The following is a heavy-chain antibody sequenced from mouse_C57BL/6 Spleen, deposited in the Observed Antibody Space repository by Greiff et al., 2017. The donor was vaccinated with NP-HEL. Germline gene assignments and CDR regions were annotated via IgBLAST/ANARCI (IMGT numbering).Heavy chain of an antibody. CDR3: ARNEDVYYVDGFAY. Sequence: EVQLQESGPELVKPGASVKIPCKASGYTFTDYNMDWVKQSHGKSLEWIGDINPNNGGTIYNQKFKGKATLTVDKSSSTAYMELRSLTSEDTAVYYCARNEDVYYVDGFAYWGQGTLVTVSA. CDR1: GYTFTDYN. V-gene: IGHV1-18*01. D-gene: IGHD2-3*01. J-gene: IGHJ3*01. CDR2: INPNNGGT.